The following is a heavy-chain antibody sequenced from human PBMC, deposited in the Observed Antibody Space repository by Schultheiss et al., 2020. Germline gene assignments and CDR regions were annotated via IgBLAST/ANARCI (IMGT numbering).Heavy chain of an antibody. CDR2: ISWNSGSI. D-gene: IGHD6-6*01. CDR1: GFTFSTYS. CDR3: AAGYGSSAEYYYYYGMDV. V-gene: IGHV3-9*01. J-gene: IGHJ6*02. Sequence: GGSLRLSCAASGFTFSTYSMTWVRQAPGKGLEWVSGISWNSGSIGYADSVKGRFTISRDNAKNSLYLQMNSLRAEDTALYYCAAGYGSSAEYYYYYGMDVWGQGTTVTVSS.